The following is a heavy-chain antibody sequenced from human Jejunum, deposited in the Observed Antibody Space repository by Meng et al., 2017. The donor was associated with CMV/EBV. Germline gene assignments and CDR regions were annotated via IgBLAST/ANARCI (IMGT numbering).Heavy chain of an antibody. CDR2: IYYSGTT. Sequence: TVSGDSINNYYWSWIRQPPGKGLEWLGYIYYSGTTNYNPSLKSRVTISKDTSKNQFSLKLNSVTTADTAVYYCATGKYYYNGMDVWGQGTTVTVSS. CDR3: ATGKYYYNGMDV. J-gene: IGHJ6*02. CDR1: GDSINNYY. V-gene: IGHV4-59*01.